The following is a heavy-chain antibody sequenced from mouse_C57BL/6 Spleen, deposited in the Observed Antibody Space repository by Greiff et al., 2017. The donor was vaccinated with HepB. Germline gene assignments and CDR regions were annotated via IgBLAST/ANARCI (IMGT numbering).Heavy chain of an antibody. D-gene: IGHD2-4*01. Sequence: QVQLKQPGAELVMPGASVKLSCKASGYTFTSYWMHWVKQRPGQGLEWIGEIDPSDSYTNYNQKFKGKSTLTVDKSSSTAYMQLSSLTSEDSAVYYCARSLIRGDYWGQGTSVTVSS. V-gene: IGHV1-69*01. CDR2: IDPSDSYT. CDR1: GYTFTSYW. J-gene: IGHJ4*01. CDR3: ARSLIRGDY.